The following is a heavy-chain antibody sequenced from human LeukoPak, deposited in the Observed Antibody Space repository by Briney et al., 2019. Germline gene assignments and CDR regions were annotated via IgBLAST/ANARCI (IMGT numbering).Heavy chain of an antibody. CDR3: EVIPVYDAFDI. CDR1: GVTFSNAW. Sequence: PGGSLRLSCAASGVTFSNAWMSWVRQAPGKGLEWVGRIKSKTDGGTTDYAAPVKGRFTISRDDSKNTLYLQMNSLKTEDTAVYYCEVIPVYDAFDIWGQGTMVTVSS. J-gene: IGHJ3*02. D-gene: IGHD3-22*01. V-gene: IGHV3-15*01. CDR2: IKSKTDGGTT.